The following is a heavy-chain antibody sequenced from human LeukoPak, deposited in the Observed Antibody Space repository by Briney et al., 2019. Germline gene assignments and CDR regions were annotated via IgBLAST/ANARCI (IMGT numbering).Heavy chain of an antibody. CDR1: GGTFSSYA. CDR2: IIPIFGTA. J-gene: IGHJ3*02. Sequence: GASVKVSCKASGGTFSSYAISWVRQAPGQGLEWMGGIIPIFGTANYAQKFQGRVTITTDESTSTAYMELSSLRSEDTAVYYCARGRYYDISDGPGAFDIWGQGTMVTVSS. V-gene: IGHV1-69*05. CDR3: ARGRYYDISDGPGAFDI. D-gene: IGHD3-9*01.